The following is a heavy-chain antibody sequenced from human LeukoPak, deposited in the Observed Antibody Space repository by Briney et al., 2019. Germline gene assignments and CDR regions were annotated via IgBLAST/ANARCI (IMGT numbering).Heavy chain of an antibody. CDR1: GGSFSGYY. CDR2: INHSGST. V-gene: IGHV4-34*01. Sequence: SETLSLTCAVYGGSFSGYYWSWIRQPPGKGLEWIGEINHSGSTNYNPSLKSRVTISVDTSKNQFSLKLSSVTAADTAVYYCARASYYDSRTLNWFDPWGQGTLVTVSS. D-gene: IGHD3-22*01. J-gene: IGHJ5*02. CDR3: ARASYYDSRTLNWFDP.